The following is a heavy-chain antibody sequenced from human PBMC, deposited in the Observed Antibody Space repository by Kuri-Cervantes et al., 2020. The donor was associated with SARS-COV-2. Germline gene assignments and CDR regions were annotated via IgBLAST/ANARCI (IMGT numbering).Heavy chain of an antibody. D-gene: IGHD2-2*01. J-gene: IGHJ5*02. CDR3: AREASGYCSSTSCYGWFDP. Sequence: ASVKVFCKASGYTFTGYYMHWVRQAPGQGLEWMGWINPNSGGTNYAQKFQGRVTMTRDTSISTAYMELSRLRSDNTAVYYCAREASGYCSSTSCYGWFDPWGQGTLVTVSS. V-gene: IGHV1-2*02. CDR2: INPNSGGT. CDR1: GYTFTGYY.